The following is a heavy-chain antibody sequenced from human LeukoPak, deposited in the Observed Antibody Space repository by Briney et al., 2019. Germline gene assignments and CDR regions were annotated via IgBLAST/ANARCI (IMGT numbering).Heavy chain of an antibody. Sequence: PGGSLRLSCAASGFTFSSYAMSWVRQAPGKGLEWASAISGSGGSTYYADSVKGRFTTSRDNSKNTLYLQMNSLRAEDTAVYYCAKAALYYYDSSGFDYWGQGTLVTVSS. CDR2: ISGSGGST. J-gene: IGHJ4*02. CDR3: AKAALYYYDSSGFDY. D-gene: IGHD3-22*01. CDR1: GFTFSSYA. V-gene: IGHV3-23*01.